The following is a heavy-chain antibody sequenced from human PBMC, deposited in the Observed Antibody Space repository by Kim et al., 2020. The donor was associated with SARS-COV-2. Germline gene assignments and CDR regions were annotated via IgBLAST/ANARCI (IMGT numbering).Heavy chain of an antibody. CDR2: ISSSSTYT. D-gene: IGHD1-26*01. CDR1: GFTFSDYY. J-gene: IGHJ4*02. Sequence: GGSLRLSCAASGFTFSDYYMSWIRQAPGKGLEWISYISSSSTYTNYADSVKGRFTISRDNAKNSLYLQMNSLRAEDTAIYYCAKDPLVGATRPYYFDYWGQGTLVTVSS. CDR3: AKDPLVGATRPYYFDY. V-gene: IGHV3-11*06.